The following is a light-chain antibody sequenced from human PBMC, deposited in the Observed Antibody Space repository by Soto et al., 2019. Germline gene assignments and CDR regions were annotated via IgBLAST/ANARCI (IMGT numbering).Light chain of an antibody. V-gene: IGKV3-15*01. CDR1: QSVSVY. Sequence: EIVMTQSPGTLSVSPGERATLSCSASQSVSVYLAWYQQKPGQATRLLIYGVSTRATGIQARFSGSESGTEITLTISSLQSEDFAVYYCQQYNDWPFTFGPGTKVDIK. CDR2: GVS. CDR3: QQYNDWPFT. J-gene: IGKJ3*01.